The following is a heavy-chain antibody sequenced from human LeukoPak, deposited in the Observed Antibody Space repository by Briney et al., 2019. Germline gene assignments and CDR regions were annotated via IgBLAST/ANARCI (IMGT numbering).Heavy chain of an antibody. D-gene: IGHD6-13*01. J-gene: IGHJ1*01. V-gene: IGHV4-39*07. CDR3: ASGYTSTWYLVLAY. CDR2: IYYSGIT. CDR1: GDSISTSNYY. Sequence: SETLSLTCTVSGDSISTSNYYWAWIRQPPGKGLEWIGSIYYSGITYYNASLESRVTTSLDTSKNQLSLKVNSVTAADTAVYYCASGYTSTWYLVLAYWGQGTLVTVSS.